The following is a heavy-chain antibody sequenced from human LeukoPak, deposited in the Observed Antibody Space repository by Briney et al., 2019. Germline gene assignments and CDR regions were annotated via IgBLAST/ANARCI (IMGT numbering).Heavy chain of an antibody. J-gene: IGHJ5*02. V-gene: IGHV5-51*01. D-gene: IGHD1-1*01. CDR1: GYSFTNYW. CDR2: VYPSDSDT. CDR3: GRIGSTTVTTYFDP. Sequence: GESLKISCKGSGYSFTNYWIAWVRQVPGKGLGWVGVVYPSDSDTRYSPSFQGQVTISVDKSTNTAYLQWRSLKASDTAMYYCGRIGSTTVTTYFDPWGQGTLVTVSS.